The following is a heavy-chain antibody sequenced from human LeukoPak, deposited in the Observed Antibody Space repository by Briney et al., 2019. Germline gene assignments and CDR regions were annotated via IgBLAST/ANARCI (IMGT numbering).Heavy chain of an antibody. J-gene: IGHJ3*02. Sequence: GGSLRLSCAASGFTFDDYAVHWVRQAPGKGLEWVSAISGSGGSTYYADSVKGRFTISRDNSKNTLYLQMNSLRAEDTAVYYCAKVKWELPGRGAFDIWGQGTMVTVSS. D-gene: IGHD1-26*01. CDR3: AKVKWELPGRGAFDI. CDR1: GFTFDDYA. CDR2: ISGSGGST. V-gene: IGHV3-23*01.